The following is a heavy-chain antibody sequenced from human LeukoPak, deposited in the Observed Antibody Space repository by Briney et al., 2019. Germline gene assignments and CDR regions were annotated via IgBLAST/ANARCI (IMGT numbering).Heavy chain of an antibody. CDR3: AKDASDKPYYMDV. CDR1: GFAFSNYG. J-gene: IGHJ6*03. CDR2: ISSSSSYI. V-gene: IGHV3-21*04. Sequence: GGSLRLSCAASGFAFSNYGMNWVRQAPGKGLEWVSSISSSSSYIYYADSVKGRFTISRDNSKNSLYLQMNSLRTEDTALYYCAKDASDKPYYMDVWGKGTTVTVSS. D-gene: IGHD3-9*01.